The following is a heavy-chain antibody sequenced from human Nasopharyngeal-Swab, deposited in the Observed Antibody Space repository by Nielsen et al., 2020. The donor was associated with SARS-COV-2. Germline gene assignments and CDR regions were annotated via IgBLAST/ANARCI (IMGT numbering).Heavy chain of an antibody. CDR2: IYSGGSST. J-gene: IGHJ4*02. CDR3: AKDRGGATVY. D-gene: IGHD1-26*01. V-gene: IGHV3-23*03. CDR1: GFTFSSYA. Sequence: GESLKISCAASGFTFSSYAMSWVHQAPGKGLEWVSVIYSGGSSTYYADSVKGRFTISRDNSKNTLYLQMNSLRAEDTAVYYCAKDRGGATVYWGQGTLVTVSS.